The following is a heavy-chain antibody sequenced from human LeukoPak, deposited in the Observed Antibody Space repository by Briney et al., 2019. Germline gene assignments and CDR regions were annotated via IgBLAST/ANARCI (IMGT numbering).Heavy chain of an antibody. Sequence: PGGSLRLSCAASGFTFSSYGMHCVRQAPGKGLEWVAVISYDGSNKYYADSVKGRFTISRDNSKNTLYLQMNSLRAEDTAVYYCAKGIGYSSSLGYYYYYGMDVWGQGTTVTVSS. CDR2: ISYDGSNK. CDR1: GFTFSSYG. V-gene: IGHV3-30*18. J-gene: IGHJ6*02. CDR3: AKGIGYSSSLGYYYYYGMDV. D-gene: IGHD6-6*01.